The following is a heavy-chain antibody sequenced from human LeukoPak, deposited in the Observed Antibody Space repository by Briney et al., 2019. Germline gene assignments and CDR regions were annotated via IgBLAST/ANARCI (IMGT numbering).Heavy chain of an antibody. CDR2: ISPAGGTT. J-gene: IGHJ4*02. Sequence: PGGSLRLSCAVSGFSFSSEAMGWVRQLPGGGLEWVSTISPAGGTTYYAESMKGRFTISRDNSKSTLYLQMNSLRVDGTAVYYCTKVRSGSSSWALRVFDYWGQGALVTVSS. V-gene: IGHV3-23*01. D-gene: IGHD6-13*01. CDR3: TKVRSGSSSWALRVFDY. CDR1: GFSFSSEA.